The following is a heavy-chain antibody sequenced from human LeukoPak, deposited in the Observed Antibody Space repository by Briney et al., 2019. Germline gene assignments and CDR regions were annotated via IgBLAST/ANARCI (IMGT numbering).Heavy chain of an antibody. V-gene: IGHV3-30*02. CDR1: GFTFSSYG. J-gene: IGHJ4*02. CDR2: IRYDGSNK. CDR3: ARGGYRIESNNPIFDY. D-gene: IGHD2-15*01. Sequence: GGSLRLSCAASGFTFSSYGMHWVRQAPGKGLEWVAFIRYDGSNKYYADSVKGRFTISRDNSKNTLYLQMNSLRAEDTAVYYCARGGYRIESNNPIFDYWGQGTLVTVSS.